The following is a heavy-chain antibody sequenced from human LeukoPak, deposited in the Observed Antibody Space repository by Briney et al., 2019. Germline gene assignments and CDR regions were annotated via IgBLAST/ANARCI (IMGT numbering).Heavy chain of an antibody. CDR3: AKGRGCSGGSCYLFQH. CDR2: IRYDGSNK. D-gene: IGHD2-15*01. CDR1: GFTFSSYG. V-gene: IGHV3-30*02. Sequence: PGGSLRLSXAASGFTFSSYGMHWVRQAPGKGLEWVAFIRYDGSNKYYADSVKGRFTISRDNSKNTLYLQMNGLRAEDTAVYSCAKGRGCSGGSCYLFQHWGQGTLVTVSS. J-gene: IGHJ1*01.